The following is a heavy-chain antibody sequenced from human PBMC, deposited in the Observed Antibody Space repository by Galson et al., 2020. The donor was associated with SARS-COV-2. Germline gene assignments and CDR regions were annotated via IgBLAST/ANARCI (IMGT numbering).Heavy chain of an antibody. Sequence: GGSLRLSCAASGFTFSSYWMSWVRQAPGKGLEWVANIKQDGSEKYYVDSVKGRFTISRDNAKNSLYLQMNSLRAEDTAVYYCARVGSVQYFDWDYYYYGMDVWGQGTTVTVSS. V-gene: IGHV3-7*01. D-gene: IGHD3-9*01. CDR3: ARVGSVQYFDWDYYYYGMDV. J-gene: IGHJ6*02. CDR1: GFTFSSYW. CDR2: IKQDGSEK.